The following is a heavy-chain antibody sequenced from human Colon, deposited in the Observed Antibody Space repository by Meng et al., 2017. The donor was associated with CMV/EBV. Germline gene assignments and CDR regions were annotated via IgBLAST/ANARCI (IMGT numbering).Heavy chain of an antibody. Sequence: GESLKISCAASGFTFSSYEMNWVRQAPGKGLEWVAYISSSGGKIYYADSVTGRFTMSRDNAKDSLYLDMTGLRADDTAVYFCATDFGWYRRIYWGQGTLVTVSS. D-gene: IGHD6-19*01. J-gene: IGHJ4*01. CDR1: GFTFSSYE. V-gene: IGHV3-48*03. CDR3: ATDFGWYRRIY. CDR2: ISSSGGKI.